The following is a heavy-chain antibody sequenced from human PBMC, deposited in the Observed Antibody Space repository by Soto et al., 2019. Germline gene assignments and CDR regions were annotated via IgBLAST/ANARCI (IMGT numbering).Heavy chain of an antibody. V-gene: IGHV3-23*01. CDR3: AKDYSTVTTDPLSVVLFVY. CDR2: ITSDGRT. CDR1: GFTFSSYA. D-gene: IGHD4-17*01. J-gene: IGHJ4*02. Sequence: GGSLRLSCAASGFTFSSYAMSWVRQAPGKGLEWVSIITSDGRTYYADSVKGRFTISRDNSKNTVYLQMNSLRAEDTAVYYCAKDYSTVTTDPLSVVLFVYLGQGVLVPSPQ.